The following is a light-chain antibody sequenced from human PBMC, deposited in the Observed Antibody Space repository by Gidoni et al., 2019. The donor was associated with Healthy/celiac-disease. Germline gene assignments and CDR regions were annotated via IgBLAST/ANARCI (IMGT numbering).Light chain of an antibody. J-gene: IGKJ1*01. Sequence: EIVMTQSPATLSVSPGERATLSCRASQSVSSNLAWYQQKPGQAPRLLIYGASTRATGIPARFSGSGAGKEFTLTISSLQSEDVAVYYCQQDNNWPRTFXXXTKVEIK. CDR2: GAS. CDR1: QSVSSN. V-gene: IGKV3-15*01. CDR3: QQDNNWPRT.